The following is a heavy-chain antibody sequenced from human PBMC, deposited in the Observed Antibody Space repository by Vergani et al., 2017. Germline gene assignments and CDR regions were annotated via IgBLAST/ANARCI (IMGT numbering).Heavy chain of an antibody. CDR3: ARGYCSGGSCYSPLDY. CDR2: MNPNSGNT. J-gene: IGHJ4*02. D-gene: IGHD2-15*01. Sequence: QVQLVQSGAEVKKPGASVKVSCKASGYTFTSYDINWVRQATGQGLEWMGWMNPNSGNTGYAQKFQGRVTMTRNTSISTAYMELSSLRSGDTAVYYCARGYCSGGSCYSPLDYWGQGTLVTVSS. V-gene: IGHV1-8*01. CDR1: GYTFTSYD.